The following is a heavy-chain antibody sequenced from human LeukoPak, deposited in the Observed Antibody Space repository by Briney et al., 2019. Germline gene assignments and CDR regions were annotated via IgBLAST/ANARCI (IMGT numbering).Heavy chain of an antibody. D-gene: IGHD2-2*02. Sequence: GGSLRLSCAASGFTFSSYEMNWVRQAPGKGLEWVSYISSSGSTIYYADSVKGRFTISRDNAKNSLYLQMNSLRAEDTAVYYCARDRGLVVVVPAAISAFDYWGQGTLVTVSS. V-gene: IGHV3-48*03. CDR1: GFTFSSYE. J-gene: IGHJ4*02. CDR3: ARDRGLVVVVPAAISAFDY. CDR2: ISSSGSTI.